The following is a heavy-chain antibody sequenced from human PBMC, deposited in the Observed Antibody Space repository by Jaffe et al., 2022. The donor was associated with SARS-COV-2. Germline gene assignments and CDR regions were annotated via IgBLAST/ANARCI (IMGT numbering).Heavy chain of an antibody. CDR2: INPSGGST. CDR3: ARGPRDYVWGRYYYYMDV. V-gene: IGHV1-46*04. Sequence: QVQLVQSGAEVKKPGASVKVSCKASGYTFTSYYMHWVRQAPGQGLEWMGIINPSGGSTSYAQKLQGRVTMTRDTSTSTVYMELSSLRSEDTAVYYCARGPRDYVWGRYYYYMDVWGKGTTVTVSS. J-gene: IGHJ6*03. D-gene: IGHD3-16*01. CDR1: GYTFTSYY.